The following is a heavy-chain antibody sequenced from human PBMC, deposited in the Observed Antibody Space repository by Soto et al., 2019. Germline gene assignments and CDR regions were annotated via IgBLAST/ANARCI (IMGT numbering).Heavy chain of an antibody. V-gene: IGHV3-21*06. CDR3: ARLPSYASRGYYCY. J-gene: IGHJ4*02. CDR1: GFTFSSYS. CDR2: ISSSSGYI. D-gene: IGHD3-22*01. Sequence: EVQLVESGGGLVKPGGSLRLSCAASGFTFSSYSMNWVRQAPGKGLECVSSISSSSGYIYYADSVKGRFTISRDNAKNSLYLQMNRLRAEDSAVYYCARLPSYASRGYYCYWGQGTVVTVSS.